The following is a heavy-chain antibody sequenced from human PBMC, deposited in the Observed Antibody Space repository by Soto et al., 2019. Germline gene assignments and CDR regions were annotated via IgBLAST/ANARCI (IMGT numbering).Heavy chain of an antibody. J-gene: IGHJ6*03. Sequence: PSETLSLTCAVYGGSFSGYYWSWIRQPPGKGLEWIWEINRSGSTNYNPSPKSRVTISVDTSKNQVSMKLSSVTAADTTVDYCARERGCLACSSPSCRERGNDDMDVWGKGTTVTVSS. D-gene: IGHD2-2*01. CDR3: ARERGCLACSSPSCRERGNDDMDV. CDR1: GGSFSGYY. CDR2: INRSGST. V-gene: IGHV4-34*01.